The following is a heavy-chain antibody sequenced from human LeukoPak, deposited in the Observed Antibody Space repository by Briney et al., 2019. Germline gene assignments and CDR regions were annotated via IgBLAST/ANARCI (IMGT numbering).Heavy chain of an antibody. CDR2: INPNSGGT. CDR3: ARALAARNRGPFDP. CDR1: GYTFTGYY. V-gene: IGHV1-2*02. J-gene: IGHJ5*02. Sequence: ASVKVSCKASGYTFTGYYMHWVRQAPGQGLEWMGWINPNSGGTNYAQKFQGRVTMTRDTSISTAYMELSRLRSDDTAVYYCARALAARNRGPFDPWGQGTLVTVSS. D-gene: IGHD6-6*01.